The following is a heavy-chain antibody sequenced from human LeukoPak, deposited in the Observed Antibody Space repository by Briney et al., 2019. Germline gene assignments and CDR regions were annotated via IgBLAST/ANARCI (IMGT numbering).Heavy chain of an antibody. D-gene: IGHD3-22*01. Sequence: GGSLRLSCAASGFTFSNYAMSWVRQAPGKGLEWVSSITGSGGSTHYADSVKGRFTISRDNAKNSLYLQMNSLRAEDTAVYYCARDAHYYDSSGYYPLFDYWGQGTLVTVSS. J-gene: IGHJ4*02. CDR1: GFTFSNYA. CDR3: ARDAHYYDSSGYYPLFDY. CDR2: ITGSGGST. V-gene: IGHV3-23*01.